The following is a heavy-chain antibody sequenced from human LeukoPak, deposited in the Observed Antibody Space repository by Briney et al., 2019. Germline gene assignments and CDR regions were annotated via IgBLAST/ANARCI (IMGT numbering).Heavy chain of an antibody. CDR2: ISSSGSTI. CDR3: ARDKLRYFDWADAFDI. V-gene: IGHV3-11*04. D-gene: IGHD3-9*01. CDR1: GFTFSDFP. J-gene: IGHJ3*02. Sequence: GGSLRLSCAASGFTFSDFPMIWVRQAPGKGLEWVSYISSSGSTIYYADSVKGRFTISRDNAKNSLYLQMNSLRAEDTAVYYCARDKLRYFDWADAFDIWGQGTMVTVSS.